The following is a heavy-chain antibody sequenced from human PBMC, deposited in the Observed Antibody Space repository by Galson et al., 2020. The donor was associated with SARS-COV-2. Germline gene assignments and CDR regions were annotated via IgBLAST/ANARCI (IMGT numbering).Heavy chain of an antibody. CDR3: ARESLVGADSFDY. CDR2: ISYDGSNK. V-gene: IGHV3-30*04. J-gene: IGHJ4*02. D-gene: IGHD1-26*01. Sequence: GGSLRLSCAASGFTFSSYAMHWVRQAPGKGLEWVAVISYDGSNKYYADSVKGRFTISRDNSKNTLYLQMNSLRAEYTAVYYCARESLVGADSFDYWGQGTLVTVSS. CDR1: GFTFSSYA.